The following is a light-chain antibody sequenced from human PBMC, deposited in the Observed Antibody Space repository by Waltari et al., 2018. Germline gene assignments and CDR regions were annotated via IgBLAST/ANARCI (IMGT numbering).Light chain of an antibody. Sequence: DIVLTQSLDSLAVSLGERATISCKSSQSILNSSNNKNYLAWYQLKPGQPPRLLIHWSSSRHSGVPDRFTGSGSGTDFSLTINTLQPEDVAVYSCQQYFESPLTFGGGTRVEI. V-gene: IGKV4-1*01. CDR2: WSS. J-gene: IGKJ4*01. CDR3: QQYFESPLT. CDR1: QSILNSSNNKNY.